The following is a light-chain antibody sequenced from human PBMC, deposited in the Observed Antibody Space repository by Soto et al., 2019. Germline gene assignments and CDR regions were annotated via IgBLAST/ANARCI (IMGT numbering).Light chain of an antibody. CDR1: QTFSNSF. CDR2: GAS. Sequence: IVLTQSPGTLSLSPVERGTLSCMASQTFSNSFLSWFQQIPGQAPRLLIYGASMRATGIPDRLSGSGSGTDFTLTISRMEPEDFAVYYCQQCGSSSTFGHGTRLEIK. J-gene: IGKJ5*01. V-gene: IGKV3-20*01. CDR3: QQCGSSST.